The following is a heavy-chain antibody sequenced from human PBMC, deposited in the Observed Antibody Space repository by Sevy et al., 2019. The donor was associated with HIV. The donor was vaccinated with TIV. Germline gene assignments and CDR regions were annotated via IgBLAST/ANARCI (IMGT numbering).Heavy chain of an antibody. J-gene: IGHJ4*02. CDR1: GYTFTGYY. D-gene: IGHD3-22*01. V-gene: IGHV1-2*04. Sequence: ASVKVSCKASGYTFTGYYMHWVRQAPGQGLEWMGWINPNSGGTNYAQKFQGWVTMTRDTSISTAYMELGRLRSDDTAVYYCARAPYDNPYYFDYWGQGTLVTVSS. CDR2: INPNSGGT. CDR3: ARAPYDNPYYFDY.